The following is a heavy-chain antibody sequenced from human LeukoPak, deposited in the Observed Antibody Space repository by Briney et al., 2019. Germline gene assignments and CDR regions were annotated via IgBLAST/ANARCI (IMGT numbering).Heavy chain of an antibody. CDR3: AKGQVYGGNSYFDY. J-gene: IGHJ4*02. CDR2: IQYDGSNK. D-gene: IGHD4-23*01. V-gene: IGHV3-30*02. CDR1: GFTVSSNY. Sequence: GGSLRLSCAASGFTVSSNYMSWVRQAPGKGLEWVAFIQYDGSNKYYADSVKGRFTISRDNSKNTLYLQMNSLRAEDTAVYYCAKGQVYGGNSYFDYWGQGTLVAVSS.